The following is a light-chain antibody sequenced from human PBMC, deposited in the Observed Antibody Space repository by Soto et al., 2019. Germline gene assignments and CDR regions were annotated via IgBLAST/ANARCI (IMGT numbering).Light chain of an antibody. CDR1: SSDIGSYNY. V-gene: IGLV2-14*01. Sequence: QSALTQPASVSGAPGQSITISGTGTSSDIGSYNYVSWYQQHPGKDPKLLIYEVKNRPSGVSDRFSGSKSGNAASLTVSGLQAEDEADYYCSSYRSSRSYVFGTGTK. CDR3: SSYRSSRSYV. J-gene: IGLJ1*01. CDR2: EVK.